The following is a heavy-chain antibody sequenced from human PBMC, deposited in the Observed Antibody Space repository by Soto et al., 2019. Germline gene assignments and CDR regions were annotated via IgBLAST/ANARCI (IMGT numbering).Heavy chain of an antibody. Sequence: ASVKVSCKASGYTFTSYGISWVRQAPGQGLEWMGWISAYNGNTNYAQKLQGRVTMTTDTSTSTAYMELRSLRSDDTAVYYCARDQSRSYYYYGMDVWGQGTTVTVSS. D-gene: IGHD6-6*01. CDR3: ARDQSRSYYYYGMDV. CDR1: GYTFTSYG. CDR2: ISAYNGNT. J-gene: IGHJ6*02. V-gene: IGHV1-18*01.